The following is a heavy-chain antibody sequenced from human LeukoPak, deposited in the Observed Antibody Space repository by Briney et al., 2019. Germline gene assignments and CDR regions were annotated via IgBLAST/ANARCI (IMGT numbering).Heavy chain of an antibody. J-gene: IGHJ3*02. D-gene: IGHD3-22*01. Sequence: GGSLRLSCAASGFTVSSNYMSWVRQAPGKGLEWVSVIYSGGSTYYADSVKGRFTISRDNSKNTLYLQMNSLRAEDMAVYYCARGRYYYDSSGYSQGAAFDIWGQGTMVTVSS. CDR3: ARGRYYYDSSGYSQGAAFDI. CDR2: IYSGGST. V-gene: IGHV3-66*01. CDR1: GFTVSSNY.